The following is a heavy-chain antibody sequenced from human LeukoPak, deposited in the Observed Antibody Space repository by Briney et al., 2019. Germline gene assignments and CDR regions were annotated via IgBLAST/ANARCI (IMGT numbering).Heavy chain of an antibody. V-gene: IGHV7-4-1*02. Sequence: ASVKVSCTASGYTFTSYAMNWVRQAPGQGLEWMGWINTNTGNPTYAQGFTGRFVFSLDTSVSTAYLQISSLKAEDTAVYYCAREHQQSGSYYNNWFDPWGQGTLVTVSS. CDR2: INTNTGNP. D-gene: IGHD1-26*01. J-gene: IGHJ5*02. CDR1: GYTFTSYA. CDR3: AREHQQSGSYYNNWFDP.